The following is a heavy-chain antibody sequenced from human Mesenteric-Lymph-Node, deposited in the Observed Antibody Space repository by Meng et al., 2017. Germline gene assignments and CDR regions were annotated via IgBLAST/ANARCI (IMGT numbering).Heavy chain of an antibody. J-gene: IGHJ4*02. CDR1: GGSISSSSYY. CDR2: IYHSGST. V-gene: IGHV4-39*07. D-gene: IGHD2-2*01. CDR3: ARGYCSSTSCYYFDY. Sequence: SETLSLTCTVSGGSISSSSYYWGWIRQPPGKGLEWIGSIYHSGSTYYNPSLKSRVTISVDTSKNQFSLKLSSVTAADTAVYYCARGYCSSTSCYYFDYWGQGTLVTVSS.